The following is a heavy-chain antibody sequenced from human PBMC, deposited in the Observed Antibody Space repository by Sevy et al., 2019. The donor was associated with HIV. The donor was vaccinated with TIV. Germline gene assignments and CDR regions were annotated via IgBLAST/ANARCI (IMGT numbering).Heavy chain of an antibody. D-gene: IGHD3-3*01. Sequence: GGSLRLSCAASGFTFSSYSMNWVRQAPGKGLEWVSYIGSSSSTIYYADSVKGRLTISRANAKNSLYLQMNSLRAEDTAVYYCARVGIGYYDFWSGYFDYWGQGTLVTVSS. V-gene: IGHV3-48*01. J-gene: IGHJ4*02. CDR1: GFTFSSYS. CDR3: ARVGIGYYDFWSGYFDY. CDR2: IGSSSSTI.